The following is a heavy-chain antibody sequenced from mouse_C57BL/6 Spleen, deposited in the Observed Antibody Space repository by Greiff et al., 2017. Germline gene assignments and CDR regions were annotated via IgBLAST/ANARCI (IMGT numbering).Heavy chain of an antibody. CDR1: GYTFTDYY. V-gene: IGHV1-26*01. J-gene: IGHJ2*01. Sequence: EVQLQQSGPELVKPGASVKISCKASGYTFTDYYMNWVKQSHGKSLEWIGDINPNNGGTSYNQKFKGKATLTVDKSSSTAYMELRSLTSEDSAVYYCARALYDYDPGVFDYWGQGTTLTVSS. CDR2: INPNNGGT. D-gene: IGHD2-4*01. CDR3: ARALYDYDPGVFDY.